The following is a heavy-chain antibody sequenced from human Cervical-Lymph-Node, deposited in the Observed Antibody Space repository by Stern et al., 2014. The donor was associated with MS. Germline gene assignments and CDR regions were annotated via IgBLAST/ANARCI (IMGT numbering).Heavy chain of an antibody. Sequence: VQLVQSGGGVVQPGGSLRLSCAASGFTFSSYAMHWVRQAPGKGLEWVAVITYAGSNKYYADSVKGRFTISRDNSKNTLYLQMNSLRAEDTAVYYCARGRYSSSWHNWFDPWGQGTLVTVSS. V-gene: IGHV3-30*01. CDR1: GFTFSSYA. CDR2: ITYAGSNK. CDR3: ARGRYSSSWHNWFDP. J-gene: IGHJ5*02. D-gene: IGHD6-13*01.